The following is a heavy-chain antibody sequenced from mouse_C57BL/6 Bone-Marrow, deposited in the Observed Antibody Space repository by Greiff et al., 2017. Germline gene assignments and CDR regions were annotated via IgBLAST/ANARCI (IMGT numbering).Heavy chain of an antibody. CDR2: IHPNSGST. CDR1: GYTFTSYW. Sequence: VQLQQPGAELVKPGASVKLSCKASGYTFTSYWMHWVKQRPGQVLEWIGMIHPNSGSTNYNEKFKSKATLTVDKSSSTAYMQLSSLTSEDSAGYYCARYPYGNYPYYAMDYWGQGTSVTVSS. J-gene: IGHJ4*01. V-gene: IGHV1-64*01. CDR3: ARYPYGNYPYYAMDY. D-gene: IGHD2-1*01.